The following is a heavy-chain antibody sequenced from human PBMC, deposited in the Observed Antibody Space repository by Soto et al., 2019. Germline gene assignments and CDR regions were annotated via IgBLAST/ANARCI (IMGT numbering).Heavy chain of an antibody. CDR3: ARDLRNSGQLERPDY. CDR2: ISAYNGNT. V-gene: IGHV1-18*01. CDR1: GYTFTSYG. Sequence: ASVKVSCKASGYTFTSYGISWVRQAPGQGLEWMGWISAYNGNTNYAQKLQGRVTMTTDTSTSTAYMELRSLRSDDTAVYYCARDLRNSGQLERPDYWGQGTLVTVSS. D-gene: IGHD1-1*01. J-gene: IGHJ4*02.